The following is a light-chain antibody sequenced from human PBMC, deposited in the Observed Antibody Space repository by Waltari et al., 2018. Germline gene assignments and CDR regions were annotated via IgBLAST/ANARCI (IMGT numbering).Light chain of an antibody. Sequence: EIVLTQSPGTLSLSPGERATLSCRASQSVSSNYLAWYQQQPGQAPRLLIYGASSRATGIPDRFSGSGSGTDFTLTISRLEPEDFAVYYCQHFGSSPFTFGQGTKLEIK. CDR1: QSVSSNY. J-gene: IGKJ2*01. CDR3: QHFGSSPFT. CDR2: GAS. V-gene: IGKV3-20*01.